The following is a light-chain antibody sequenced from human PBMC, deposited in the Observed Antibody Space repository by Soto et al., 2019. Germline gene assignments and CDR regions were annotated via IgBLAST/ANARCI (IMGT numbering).Light chain of an antibody. Sequence: MTQSPATLSVSLGHRVILSGRASQRISNDLAWYQQKAGQAPRLLIYDASTRATGIPARFSGSGPGTEFTLTISSLQSEDFAVYYCQQYNSWPRTFGQGTKVDI. CDR1: QRISND. V-gene: IGKV3-15*01. J-gene: IGKJ1*01. CDR2: DAS. CDR3: QQYNSWPRT.